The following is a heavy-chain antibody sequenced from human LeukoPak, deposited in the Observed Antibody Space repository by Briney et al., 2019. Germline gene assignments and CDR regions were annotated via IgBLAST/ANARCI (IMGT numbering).Heavy chain of an antibody. D-gene: IGHD2-15*01. CDR1: GGSMNNYY. Sequence: SETLSLTCIVSGGSMNNYYWSWIRQPPGKGLEWIGYVSYSGNTNYSSSLKSRVSMSVDTSKNQFSLKLISVTAADTAMYYCARGVVAATLFWFDPWGQGTLVTVSS. V-gene: IGHV4-59*01. CDR3: ARGVVAATLFWFDP. J-gene: IGHJ5*02. CDR2: VSYSGNT.